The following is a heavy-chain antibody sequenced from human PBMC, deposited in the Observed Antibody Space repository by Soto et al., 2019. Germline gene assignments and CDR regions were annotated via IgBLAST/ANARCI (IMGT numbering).Heavy chain of an antibody. V-gene: IGHV4-59*01. J-gene: IGHJ6*03. CDR1: GGSISSYY. CDR2: IYYSGST. CDR3: AASPALYYYYMDV. Sequence: SETLSLTCTVSGGSISSYYWSWIRQPPGKGLEWIGYIYYSGSTNYNPSLKSRVTISVDTSKNQFSLKLSSVTAADTAVYYCAASPALYYYYMDVWGKGTTVTVS.